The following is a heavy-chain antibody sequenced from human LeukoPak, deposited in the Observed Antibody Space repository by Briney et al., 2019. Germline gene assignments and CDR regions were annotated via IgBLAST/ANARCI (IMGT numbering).Heavy chain of an antibody. CDR2: NYHRGST. CDR3: ARGFYGSGSYSSPGFHAFDV. D-gene: IGHD3-10*01. J-gene: IGHJ3*01. Sequence: SETLSLTCAVSGGSISSNNWWSWVRQPPGKGPEWIGENYHRGSTDYNPSLESRVTISVDKSKNQFSLKLSSVTAADTAVYYCARGFYGSGSYSSPGFHAFDVWGQGTMVTVSS. CDR1: GGSISSNNW. V-gene: IGHV4-4*02.